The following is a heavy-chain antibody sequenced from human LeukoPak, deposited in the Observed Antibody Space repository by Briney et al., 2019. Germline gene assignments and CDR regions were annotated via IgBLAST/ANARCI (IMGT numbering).Heavy chain of an antibody. CDR2: IYYSGTT. CDR3: ARGVMGRTIITTFYYFDS. CDR1: SGSISNSSYY. Sequence: SETLSLTCTVSSGSISNSSYYWGWIRQPPGKGLEWVGSIYYSGTTYYNASLKSRVTISIAASKNQFSLKLSSVTAADTAVYYCARGVMGRTIITTFYYFDSWGQGTLVTVSS. D-gene: IGHD2/OR15-2a*01. V-gene: IGHV4-39*07. J-gene: IGHJ4*02.